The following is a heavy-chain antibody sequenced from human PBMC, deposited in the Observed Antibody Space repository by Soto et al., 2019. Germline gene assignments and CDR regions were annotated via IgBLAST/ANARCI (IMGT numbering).Heavy chain of an antibody. V-gene: IGHV3-30*18. CDR3: AKDYYTSGSYSLGSY. CDR1: GFTFSIYG. CDR2: ISYDGDNK. J-gene: IGHJ4*02. Sequence: GGSRRLSCAASGFTFSIYGMHWVRQAPGKGLEWVAVISYDGDNKYYADSVKGRFTISRDNSKNTLYLQMNSLRIEDTAVYYCAKDYYTSGSYSLGSYWGQGTLVTVSS. D-gene: IGHD3-10*01.